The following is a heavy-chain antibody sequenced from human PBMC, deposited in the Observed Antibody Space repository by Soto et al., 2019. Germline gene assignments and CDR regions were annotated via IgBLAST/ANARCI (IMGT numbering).Heavy chain of an antibody. Sequence: QVQLVQSGAEVKKPGASVKVSCKASGYTFTSYYMHWVRQAPGQGLECMGIINPSGGSTSYAQKFKGSVTMTRDTSTSTVYMELSSLRSEDTAVYYCARGTDSIAPRLYYYYYMDVWGKGSTVTDSS. CDR3: ARGTDSIAPRLYYYYYMDV. J-gene: IGHJ6*03. V-gene: IGHV1-46*03. D-gene: IGHD6-6*01. CDR2: INPSGGST. CDR1: GYTFTSYY.